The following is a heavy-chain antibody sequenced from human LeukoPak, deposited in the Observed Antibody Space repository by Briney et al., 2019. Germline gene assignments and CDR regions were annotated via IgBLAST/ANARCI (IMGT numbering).Heavy chain of an antibody. Sequence: GGSLRLSCAGSGVTLSDYGIHWVRQAPGKGLEWVAVISYDGDITYYAYSVKGRFTISRDNCKKTVDLQMNSLRAEDTAVYYCAKDFSGFGELLFFFGMDVWGQGTTVIVSS. D-gene: IGHD3-10*01. CDR3: AKDFSGFGELLFFFGMDV. CDR2: ISYDGDIT. V-gene: IGHV3-30*18. CDR1: GVTLSDYG. J-gene: IGHJ6*02.